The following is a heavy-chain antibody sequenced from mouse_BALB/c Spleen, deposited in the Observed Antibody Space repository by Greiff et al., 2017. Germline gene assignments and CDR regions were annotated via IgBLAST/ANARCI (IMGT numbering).Heavy chain of an antibody. Sequence: QVQLKESGAELVRPGSSVKISCKASGYAFSSYWMNWVKQRPGQGLEWIGQIYPGDGDTNYNGKFKGKATLTADKSSSTAYMQLSSLTSEDSAVYFCARGDGLLPGFAYWGQGTLVTVSA. CDR2: IYPGDGDT. D-gene: IGHD1-1*01. CDR3: ARGDGLLPGFAY. J-gene: IGHJ3*01. V-gene: IGHV1-80*01. CDR1: GYAFSSYW.